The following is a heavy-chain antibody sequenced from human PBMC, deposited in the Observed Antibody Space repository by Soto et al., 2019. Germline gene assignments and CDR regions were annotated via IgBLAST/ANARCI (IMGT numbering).Heavy chain of an antibody. V-gene: IGHV3-21*01. CDR2: ISGTSDYI. Sequence: PGGSLRLSCAAFGFTFSSYAMSWVRQAPGGGLEWVSSISGTSDYISYADSVKGRFTISRDNARNSLFLQMNSLRAEDTAVYFCARERNYDSSGYYSGTFDYWGQGTLVTVSS. D-gene: IGHD3-22*01. CDR1: GFTFSSYA. J-gene: IGHJ4*02. CDR3: ARERNYDSSGYYSGTFDY.